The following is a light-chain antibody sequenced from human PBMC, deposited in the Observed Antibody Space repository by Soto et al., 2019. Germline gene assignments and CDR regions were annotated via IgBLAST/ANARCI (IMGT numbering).Light chain of an antibody. CDR2: AAP. V-gene: IGKV1-39*01. Sequence: DIQMTQSPSSLSASVGDRVTLTCRASQSISTYLNWYQQKPGKAPTLLIYAAPRLQIGVPSRFSGSGSGTDFTLTISSLQPEDFATYHCQQSYSTPLTFGGGTKVEI. CDR3: QQSYSTPLT. J-gene: IGKJ4*01. CDR1: QSISTY.